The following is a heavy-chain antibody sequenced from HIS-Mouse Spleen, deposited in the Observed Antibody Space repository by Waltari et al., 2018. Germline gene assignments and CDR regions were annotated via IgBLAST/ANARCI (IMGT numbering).Heavy chain of an antibody. CDR1: GGSLSSSSYY. CDR2: IYYSGST. V-gene: IGHV4-39*07. D-gene: IGHD6-13*01. J-gene: IGHJ2*01. CDR3: AREIPYSSSWYDWYFDL. Sequence: QLQLQESGPGLVKPSETLSLPCTFSGGSLSSSSYYWGWSRQPPGKGLEWIGSIYYSGSTYYNPSLKSRVTISVDTSKNQFSLKLSSVTAADTAVYYCAREIPYSSSWYDWYFDLWGRGTLVTVSS.